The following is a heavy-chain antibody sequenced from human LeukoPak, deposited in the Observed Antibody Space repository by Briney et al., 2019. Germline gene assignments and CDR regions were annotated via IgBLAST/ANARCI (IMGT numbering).Heavy chain of an antibody. V-gene: IGHV3-23*01. D-gene: IGHD3-22*01. J-gene: IGHJ4*02. CDR3: TKGRVSSNGWTFNDY. CDR2: FSGSGGTT. CDR1: GFTFSSYG. Sequence: GGSLRLSCAASGFTFSSYGMSWVRQAPGKGLEWVSSFSGSGGTTYYADSVKGRFTISRDNSKNTLYLQMNSLRAEDTAVYYCTKGRVSSNGWTFNDYWGQGTLVTVSS.